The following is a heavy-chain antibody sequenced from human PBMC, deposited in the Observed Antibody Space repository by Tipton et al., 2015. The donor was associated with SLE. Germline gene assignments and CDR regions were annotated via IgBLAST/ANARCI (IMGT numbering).Heavy chain of an antibody. J-gene: IGHJ6*03. D-gene: IGHD3-22*01. CDR2: IYYSGST. CDR1: GGSISSYY. V-gene: IGHV4-59*01. CDR3: ARGDYYDSSGYYYVGYYYYYKDV. Sequence: TLSLTCTVSGGSISSYYWSWIRQPPGKGLEWIGYIYYSGSTNYNPSLKSRVTISVDTSKNQFSLKLSSVTAADTAAYYCARGDYYDSSGYYYVGYYYYYKDVWGKGTTVTVSS.